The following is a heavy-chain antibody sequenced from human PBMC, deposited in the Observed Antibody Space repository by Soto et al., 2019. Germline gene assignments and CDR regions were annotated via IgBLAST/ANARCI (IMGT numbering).Heavy chain of an antibody. CDR2: INHSGST. Sequence: SETLSLTCAVYGGSFSGYYWSWIRQPPGKGLEWIGEINHSGSTNYNPSLKSRVTISVDTSKNQFSLKLSSVTAADTAVYYCAGGVVAAIRYYYYYGMDVWGQGTTVTVSS. CDR3: AGGVVAAIRYYYYYGMDV. D-gene: IGHD5-12*01. CDR1: GGSFSGYY. V-gene: IGHV4-34*01. J-gene: IGHJ6*02.